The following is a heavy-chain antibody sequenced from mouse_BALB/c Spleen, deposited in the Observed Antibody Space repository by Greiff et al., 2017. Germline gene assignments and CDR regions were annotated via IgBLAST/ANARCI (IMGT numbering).Heavy chain of an antibody. J-gene: IGHJ1*01. D-gene: IGHD1-1*01. Sequence: EVHLVESGGGLVKPGGSLKLSCAASGFTFSSYAMSWVRQTPEKRLEWVASISSGGSTYYPDSVKGRFTISRDNARNILYLQMSSLRSEDTAMYYCARGYYGSSYEYFDVWGAGTTVTVSS. CDR3: ARGYYGSSYEYFDV. CDR1: GFTFSSYA. V-gene: IGHV5-6-5*01. CDR2: ISSGGST.